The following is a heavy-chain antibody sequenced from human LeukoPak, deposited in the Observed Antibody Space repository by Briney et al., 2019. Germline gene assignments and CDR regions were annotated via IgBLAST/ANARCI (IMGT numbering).Heavy chain of an antibody. CDR1: GGSFSGYY. V-gene: IGHV4-34*01. CDR2: INHSGST. J-gene: IGHJ4*01. Sequence: SETLSLTCAVYGGSFSGYYWSWIRQPPGKGLEWIGEINHSGSTNYNPSLKSRVTISVDTSKNQFSLKLSSVTAADTAVYYCARLYFDSTYYFDYWGQEPWSPSPQ. CDR3: ARLYFDSTYYFDY. D-gene: IGHD3-9*01.